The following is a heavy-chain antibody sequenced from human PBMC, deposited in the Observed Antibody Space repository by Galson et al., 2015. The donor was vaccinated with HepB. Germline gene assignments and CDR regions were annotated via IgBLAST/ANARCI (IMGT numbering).Heavy chain of an antibody. D-gene: IGHD3-22*01. CDR2: ISYDGSNK. V-gene: IGHV3-30-3*01. Sequence: SLRLSCAASGFTFSSYAMHWVRQAPGKGLEWVAVISYDGSNKYYADSVKGRFTISRDNSKNTLYLQMNSLRAEDTAVYYCARDMGPFITMIVVPVPGIPCGMDVWGQGTTVTVSS. J-gene: IGHJ6*02. CDR3: ARDMGPFITMIVVPVPGIPCGMDV. CDR1: GFTFSSYA.